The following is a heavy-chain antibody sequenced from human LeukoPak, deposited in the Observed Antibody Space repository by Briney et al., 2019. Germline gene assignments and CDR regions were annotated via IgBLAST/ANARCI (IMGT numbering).Heavy chain of an antibody. CDR1: GGTFSTYA. Sequence: SVKVSCKASGGTFSTYAISWVRHAPGQGLEWMGGIIPIFGTSNYAQKFQGRVTITADESTSKAYMELSSLRSEDTAGYYCARDLVYGDYIENAFDIWGQGTMVTVSS. J-gene: IGHJ3*02. CDR2: IIPIFGTS. CDR3: ARDLVYGDYIENAFDI. V-gene: IGHV1-69*13. D-gene: IGHD4-17*01.